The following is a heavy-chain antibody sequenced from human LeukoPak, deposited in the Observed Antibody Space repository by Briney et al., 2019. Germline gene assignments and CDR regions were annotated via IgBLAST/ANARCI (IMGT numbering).Heavy chain of an antibody. Sequence: SETLSLTCTVSGGSISSYYWSWIRQPPGKGLEWIGYIYYSGSTNYNPSLKSRVTISVDTSKNQFSLKLSSVTAADTAVCYCARQIAAAGTIDYWGQGTLVTVSS. D-gene: IGHD6-13*01. CDR3: ARQIAAAGTIDY. J-gene: IGHJ4*02. V-gene: IGHV4-59*08. CDR1: GGSISSYY. CDR2: IYYSGST.